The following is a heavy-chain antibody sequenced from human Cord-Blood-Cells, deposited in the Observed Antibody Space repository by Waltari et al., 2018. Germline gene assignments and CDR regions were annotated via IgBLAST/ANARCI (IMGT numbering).Heavy chain of an antibody. CDR1: GGSFSGYY. V-gene: IGHV4-34*01. D-gene: IGHD4-4*01. Sequence: QVQLQQWGAGLLKPSETLSLTCAVYGGSFSGYYWSWIRQPPGKGLEWIGEINHSGSTNDNPSLKSRVTISVDTSKNQFSLKLSSVTAADTAVYYCARLPYREEAFDIWGQGTMVTVSS. CDR2: INHSGST. CDR3: ARLPYREEAFDI. J-gene: IGHJ3*02.